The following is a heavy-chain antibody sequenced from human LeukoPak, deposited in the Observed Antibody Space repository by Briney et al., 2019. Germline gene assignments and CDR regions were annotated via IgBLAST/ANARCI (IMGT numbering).Heavy chain of an antibody. CDR1: GFTFSSYS. CDR3: ARDSVVMITFRGVNAFDI. D-gene: IGHD3-16*01. Sequence: GGSLRLSCAASGFTFSSYSMNWVRQAPGKGLEWVSSISSSSSYIYYADSVKGRFTISRDNAKNSLYLQMNSLRAEDTAVYYCARDSVVMITFRGVNAFDIWGQGTMVTVSS. J-gene: IGHJ3*02. V-gene: IGHV3-21*01. CDR2: ISSSSSYI.